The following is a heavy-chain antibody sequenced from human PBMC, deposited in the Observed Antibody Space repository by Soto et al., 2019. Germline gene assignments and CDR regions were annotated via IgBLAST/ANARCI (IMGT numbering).Heavy chain of an antibody. D-gene: IGHD3-22*01. CDR3: ERHSIWLLLSDS. V-gene: IGHV4-59*08. CDR2: IYYSGST. J-gene: IGHJ5*01. CDR1: GDSISSYY. Sequence: PSETLSLTCTVSGDSISSYYWSWIRQPPGKGLEWIGYIYYSGSTNYNPSLKSRVTISVDTSKNQFSLKLDSVTATDTAVYFCERHSIWLLLSDSWGQGSLVTVSS.